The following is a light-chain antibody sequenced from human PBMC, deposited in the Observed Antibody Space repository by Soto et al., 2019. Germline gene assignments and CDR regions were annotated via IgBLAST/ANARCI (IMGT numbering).Light chain of an antibody. V-gene: IGKV3-20*01. Sequence: IVSTQSPGTLSLSPGERATLSCRTSETVTKYLAWYQQKPGQAPRLLIYGASTRATGIPDRFSGSGSGTFFTLTISRLEPEDFAVYYCQHYWTFGQGTKVEMK. CDR1: ETVTKY. CDR3: QHYWT. J-gene: IGKJ1*01. CDR2: GAS.